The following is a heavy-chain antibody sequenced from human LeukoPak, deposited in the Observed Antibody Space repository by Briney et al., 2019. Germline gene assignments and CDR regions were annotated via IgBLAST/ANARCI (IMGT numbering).Heavy chain of an antibody. CDR1: GFTFSSYA. V-gene: IGHV3-23*01. Sequence: TGGSLRLSCAASGFTFSSYAMTWVRQAPGRGLEWVSAISGDGGTTYYADSVKGRFTISRDNSKNTLYLQMNSLRAEDTAVYYCARTDTSGYFYFDYWGQGTLVTVSS. CDR3: ARTDTSGYFYFDY. CDR2: ISGDGGTT. J-gene: IGHJ4*02. D-gene: IGHD3-22*01.